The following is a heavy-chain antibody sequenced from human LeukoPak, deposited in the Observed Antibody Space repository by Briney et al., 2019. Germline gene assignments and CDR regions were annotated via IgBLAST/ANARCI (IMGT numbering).Heavy chain of an antibody. V-gene: IGHV1-2*02. Sequence: ASVKVSCKASGYTFTGYYMHWVRQAPGQGLEWMGWINPNSGGTNYAQKFQGRVTMTRDTSITTAYMELSRLRSDDTAVYYCARVPGFYGDYVYWYFDLWGRGTLVTVSS. D-gene: IGHD4-17*01. J-gene: IGHJ2*01. CDR3: ARVPGFYGDYVYWYFDL. CDR1: GYTFTGYY. CDR2: INPNSGGT.